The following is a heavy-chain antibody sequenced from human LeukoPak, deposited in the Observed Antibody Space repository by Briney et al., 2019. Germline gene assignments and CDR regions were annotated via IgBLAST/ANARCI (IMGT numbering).Heavy chain of an antibody. D-gene: IGHD2-2*01. J-gene: IGHJ3*02. Sequence: PSETLSLTCTVSGGSISSDFWTWIRQPAGRGLEWIGRFYTSGSTMYNPFLESRVTMSVDTSKNQLSLKLNSVTAADTAVYYCARERLVSEKRAFDIWGQGTMVIVSS. CDR1: GGSISSDF. V-gene: IGHV4-4*07. CDR2: FYTSGST. CDR3: ARERLVSEKRAFDI.